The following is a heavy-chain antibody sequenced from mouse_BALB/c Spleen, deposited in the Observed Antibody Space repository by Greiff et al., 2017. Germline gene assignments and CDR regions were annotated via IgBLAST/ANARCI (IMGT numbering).Heavy chain of an antibody. J-gene: IGHJ2*01. D-gene: IGHD2-2*01. CDR3: ARHWLRDGKGGDY. CDR2: ISSGGSYT. CDR1: GFTFSSYG. Sequence: EVKLMESGGDLVKPGGSLKLSCAASGFTFSSYGMSWVRQTPDKRLEWVATISSGGSYTYYPDSVKGRFTISRDNAKNTLYLQMSSLKSEDTAMYYCARHWLRDGKGGDYWGQGTTLTVSS. V-gene: IGHV5-6*01.